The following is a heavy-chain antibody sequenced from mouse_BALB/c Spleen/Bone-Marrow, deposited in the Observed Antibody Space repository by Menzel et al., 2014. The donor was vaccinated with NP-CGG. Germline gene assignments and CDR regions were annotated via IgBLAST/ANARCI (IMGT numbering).Heavy chain of an antibody. V-gene: IGHV14-3*02. CDR1: GFNIKDTY. D-gene: IGHD2-4*01. CDR2: IDPANGNT. Sequence: VQLQQPGAELVKPGASVKLSCTASGFNIKDTYMHWVKQRPEQGLEWIGRIDPANGNTKYDPKFQGKATITTDTSSNTAYLQHSSLTSEDTAFYDCAREDYDDYDAIDYWGQGTSVTVSA. J-gene: IGHJ4*01. CDR3: AREDYDDYDAIDY.